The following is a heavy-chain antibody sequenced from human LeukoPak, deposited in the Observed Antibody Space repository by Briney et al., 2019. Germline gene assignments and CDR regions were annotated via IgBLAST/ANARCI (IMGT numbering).Heavy chain of an antibody. V-gene: IGHV3-23*01. D-gene: IGHD2-2*01. CDR2: ISGSGGST. J-gene: IGHJ5*02. Sequence: GGSLRLSCAASGFTFSSYAMSWVRQAPGKELEWVSAISGSGGSTYYADSVKGRFTISRDNSKNTLYLQMNSLRAEDTAVYYCAKDPQFVVVPAAHNNWFDPWGQGTLVTVSS. CDR3: AKDPQFVVVPAAHNNWFDP. CDR1: GFTFSSYA.